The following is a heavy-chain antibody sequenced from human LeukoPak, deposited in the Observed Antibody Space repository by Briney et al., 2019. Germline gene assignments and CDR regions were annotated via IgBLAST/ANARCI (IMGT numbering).Heavy chain of an antibody. D-gene: IGHD6-13*01. CDR2: IRYDGSNK. CDR3: AKDRRIAAAGTNY. V-gene: IGHV3-30*02. J-gene: IGHJ4*02. Sequence: GGSLRLSCAASGFIFSSYGMHWVRQAPGKGLEWVAFIRYDGSNKYYADSVKGRFTISRDNSENTLYLQMNSLRAEDTALYYCAKDRRIAAAGTNYWGQGTLVTVSS. CDR1: GFIFSSYG.